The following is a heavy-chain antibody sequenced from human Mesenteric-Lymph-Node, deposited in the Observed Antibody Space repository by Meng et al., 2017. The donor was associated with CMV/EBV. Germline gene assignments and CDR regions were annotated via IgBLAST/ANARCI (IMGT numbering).Heavy chain of an antibody. CDR1: GFTFSSYG. D-gene: IGHD3-3*01. CDR2: IWYDGSNK. Sequence: GGSLRLSCAASGFTFSSYGMHWVRQAPGKGLEWVAVIWYDGSNKYYADSVKGRFTISRDNAKNSVYLQMNSLRAEDTAVYYCARDLYYDFWSGQDDYWGQGTLVTVSS. J-gene: IGHJ4*02. V-gene: IGHV3-33*01. CDR3: ARDLYYDFWSGQDDY.